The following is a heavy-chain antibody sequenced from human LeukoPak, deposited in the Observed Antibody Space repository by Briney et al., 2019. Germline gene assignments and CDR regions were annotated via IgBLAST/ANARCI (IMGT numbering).Heavy chain of an antibody. D-gene: IGHD5-24*01. CDR3: AKDAYNYSDY. V-gene: IGHV3-30*02. CDR2: IRYDGSNK. J-gene: IGHJ4*02. Sequence: GGSLRLSCAASGFTFSNYCMNWVRQAPGKGLEWVAFIRYDGSNKDYADSVKGRFTISRDSSKNTLYLQMNSLRAEDTAVYYCAKDAYNYSDYWGRGTLVTASS. CDR1: GFTFSNYC.